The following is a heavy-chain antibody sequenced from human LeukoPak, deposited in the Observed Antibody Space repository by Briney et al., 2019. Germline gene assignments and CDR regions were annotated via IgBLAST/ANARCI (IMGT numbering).Heavy chain of an antibody. CDR3: ARGVDITEGGIVFDS. V-gene: IGHV3-21*01. Sequence: GGSLRLSCAASGFTFSSYNMNWVRQAPGKGLEWVSSISRSTTYIYYADSVKGRFTISRDNAKNSLFLQMNSLRAEDMALYYCARGVDITEGGIVFDSWGQGSLVTVSS. J-gene: IGHJ4*02. D-gene: IGHD6-13*01. CDR2: ISRSTTYI. CDR1: GFTFSSYN.